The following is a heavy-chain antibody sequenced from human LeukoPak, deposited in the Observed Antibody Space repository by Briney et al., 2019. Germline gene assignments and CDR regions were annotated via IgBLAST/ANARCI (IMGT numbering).Heavy chain of an antibody. Sequence: PLETLSLTCAVYGGSFSGYYWSWIRQPPGKGLEWIGEINHSGSTNYNPSLKSRVTISVDTSKNQFSLKLSAVTAADTAVYYCASSGLSYPLYYWGQGTLVTVSS. CDR3: ASSGLSYPLYY. CDR1: GGSFSGYY. V-gene: IGHV4-34*01. D-gene: IGHD6-19*01. J-gene: IGHJ4*02. CDR2: INHSGST.